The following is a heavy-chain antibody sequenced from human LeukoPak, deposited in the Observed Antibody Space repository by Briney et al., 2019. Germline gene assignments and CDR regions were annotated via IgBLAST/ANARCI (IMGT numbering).Heavy chain of an antibody. D-gene: IGHD6-19*01. J-gene: IGHJ6*03. V-gene: IGHV4-39*07. CDR3: ASDSSGWYDHYYMDV. Sequence: SETLSLTCTVSGGSISSSNYYWAWIRQPPGKGLEWIGEINHSGSTNYNPSLKSRVTISVDTSKNQFSLKLSSVTAADTAVYYCASDSSGWYDHYYMDVWGKGTTVTISS. CDR1: GGSISSSNYY. CDR2: INHSGST.